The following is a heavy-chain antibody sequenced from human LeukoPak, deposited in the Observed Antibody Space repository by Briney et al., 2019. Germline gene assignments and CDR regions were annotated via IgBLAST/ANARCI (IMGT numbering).Heavy chain of an antibody. J-gene: IGHJ5*01. Sequence: GASVKVSCKASGYTFTSYYMHWVRQAPGQGLEWMGIINPSGGSTSYAQKFQGRVTMTRDTSTSTVYMELSSLRSEDTAVYYCARGGPKSSSWNNTYNWFDSWGQGTLVTVSS. CDR3: ARGGPKSSSWNNTYNWFDS. V-gene: IGHV1-46*01. D-gene: IGHD6-13*01. CDR2: INPSGGST. CDR1: GYTFTSYY.